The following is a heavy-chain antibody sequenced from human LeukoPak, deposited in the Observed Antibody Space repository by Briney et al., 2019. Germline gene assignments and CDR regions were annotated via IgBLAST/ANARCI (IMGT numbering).Heavy chain of an antibody. CDR2: IVVGSGNT. CDR3: AATSYYYDSSGLRGGMDV. J-gene: IGHJ6*02. Sequence: SVKVSCKASGCTFTSSAMQWVRQARGQRLEWIGWIVVGSGNTNYAQKFQERVTITRDMSTSTAYMELSSLRSEDTAVYYCAATSYYYDSSGLRGGMDVWGQGTTVTVSS. D-gene: IGHD3-22*01. V-gene: IGHV1-58*02. CDR1: GCTFTSSA.